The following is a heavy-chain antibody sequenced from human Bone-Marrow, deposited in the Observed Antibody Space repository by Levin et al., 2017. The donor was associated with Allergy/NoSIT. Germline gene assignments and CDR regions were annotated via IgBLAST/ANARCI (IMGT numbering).Heavy chain of an antibody. CDR2: IRSRAHGGTA. CDR1: GLRFVDAG. J-gene: IGHJ4*02. V-gene: IGHV3-15*01. CDR3: AKDVPVTGGGAIVY. D-gene: IGHD3-16*02. Sequence: GGSLRLSCAASGLRFVDAGMTWVRHLPEKGLEWVGLIRSRAHGGTADYAAPVKGRFTIPRDDSQSTLYLQMHSLKTEDTAIYYCAKDVPVTGGGAIVYWGRGALVTVSS.